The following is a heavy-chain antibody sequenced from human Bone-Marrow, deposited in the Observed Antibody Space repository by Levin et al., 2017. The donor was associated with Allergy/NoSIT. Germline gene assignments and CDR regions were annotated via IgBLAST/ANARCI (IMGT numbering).Heavy chain of an antibody. Sequence: SVKVSCKASGGTFSSHGIAWVRQAPGQGLEWMGGVIPIFGPPNYAQKFQGRVTISADESTNTAYMELSSLRSDDTAVFYCARLTGDCSGGACLSRYFYYYMDVWGKGTTVTVSS. CDR1: GGTFSSHG. D-gene: IGHD2-15*01. J-gene: IGHJ6*03. CDR2: VIPIFGPP. V-gene: IGHV1-69*13. CDR3: ARLTGDCSGGACLSRYFYYYMDV.